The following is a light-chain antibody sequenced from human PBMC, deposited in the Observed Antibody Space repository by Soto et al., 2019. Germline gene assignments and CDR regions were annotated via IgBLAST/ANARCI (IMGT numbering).Light chain of an antibody. J-gene: IGKJ1*01. V-gene: IGKV3-20*01. Sequence: EVMLTQSPGTLSLTTRERATLSCRASQSVSNNYLAWYQQKPGQAPRLLIYGASNRATGIPDRFSGSGSGTDFTLTISRLEPEDFAVYYCQQYGSSGRFGQGGMVAIK. CDR2: GAS. CDR3: QQYGSSGR. CDR1: QSVSNNY.